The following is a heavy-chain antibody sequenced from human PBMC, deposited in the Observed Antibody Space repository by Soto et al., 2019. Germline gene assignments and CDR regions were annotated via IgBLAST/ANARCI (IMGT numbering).Heavy chain of an antibody. J-gene: IGHJ5*02. D-gene: IGHD4-4*01. Sequence: QVQLVESGGGVVQPGRSLRLSCAASGFTFSSYGMHWVRQAPGKGLEWVAVISYDGSNKYYADSVKGRFTISRDNSKKTLYLQMNSLRAEDTAVYYCAKDLGMTTDSWFDPWGQGTLVTVSS. V-gene: IGHV3-30*18. CDR3: AKDLGMTTDSWFDP. CDR2: ISYDGSNK. CDR1: GFTFSSYG.